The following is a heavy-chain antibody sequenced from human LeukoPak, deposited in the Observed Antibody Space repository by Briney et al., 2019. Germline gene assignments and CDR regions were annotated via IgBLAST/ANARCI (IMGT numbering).Heavy chain of an antibody. CDR1: GYXFTDNY. Sequence: RASVKVSCKSSGYXFTDNYMHWVRQAPGQGLEWMGWINPNNGGTKYAQKFQGRVTMTRDTSISTAFMELSRLRSDDTATYYCARAGGVTVTTTWGQGTLVTVSS. D-gene: IGHD4-11*01. CDR3: ARAGGVTVTTT. CDR2: INPNNGGT. V-gene: IGHV1-2*02. J-gene: IGHJ5*02.